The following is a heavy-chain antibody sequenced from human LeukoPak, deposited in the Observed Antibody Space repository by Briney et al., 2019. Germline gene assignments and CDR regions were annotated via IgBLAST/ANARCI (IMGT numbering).Heavy chain of an antibody. D-gene: IGHD5-12*01. J-gene: IGHJ4*02. Sequence: PGGSLRLSCAASGFTFSNFVMSWVRQAPGKGLEWVSGISGSGGSTYYTDSVKGRFTISRDNSKNTLYLQMNSLRAEDTATYYCASIYSGSSNYWGQGTLVTVSS. CDR2: ISGSGGST. V-gene: IGHV3-23*01. CDR1: GFTFSNFV. CDR3: ASIYSGSSNY.